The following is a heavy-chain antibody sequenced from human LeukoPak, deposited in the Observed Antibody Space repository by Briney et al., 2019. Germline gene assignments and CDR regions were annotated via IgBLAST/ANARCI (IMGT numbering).Heavy chain of an antibody. D-gene: IGHD3-10*01. J-gene: IGHJ6*02. CDR1: GGSFSGYY. Sequence: SETLSLTCAVYGGSFSGYYWSWIRQPPGKGLEWIGEINHSGSTNYNPSLKSRVTISVDTSKNQFSLKLSSVTAADTAVYYCARFAYDSGNLDVWGQGTMVTVSS. V-gene: IGHV4-34*01. CDR2: INHSGST. CDR3: ARFAYDSGNLDV.